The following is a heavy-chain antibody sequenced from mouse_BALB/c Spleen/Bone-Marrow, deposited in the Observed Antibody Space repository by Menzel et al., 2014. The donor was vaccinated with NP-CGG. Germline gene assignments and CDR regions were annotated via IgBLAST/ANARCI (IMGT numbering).Heavy chain of an antibody. Sequence: VQLQQSGAELARPGASVKLSCKASGYTFTDYYINWVKQRTGQGLEWIGEIYPGSGNTYYNEKFKGKATLTADKSSSTAYMQLSSLTSEDSAVYFCARDWVYYAMDYWGQGTSVTVSS. CDR1: GYTFTDYY. D-gene: IGHD4-1*01. CDR2: IYPGSGNT. CDR3: ARDWVYYAMDY. J-gene: IGHJ4*01. V-gene: IGHV1-77*01.